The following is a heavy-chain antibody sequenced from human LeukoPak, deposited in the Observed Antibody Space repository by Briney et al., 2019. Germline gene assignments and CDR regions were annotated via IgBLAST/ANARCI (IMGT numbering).Heavy chain of an antibody. J-gene: IGHJ5*02. Sequence: SVKVSCKASGGTFSSYAISWVRQAPGQGLEWMGGIIPIFGTANYAQKFQGRVTITADESTSTAYMELSGLRSEDTAVYYCAKTPEMATIGWFDPWGQGTLVTVSS. CDR1: GGTFSSYA. D-gene: IGHD5-24*01. CDR3: AKTPEMATIGWFDP. V-gene: IGHV1-69*13. CDR2: IIPIFGTA.